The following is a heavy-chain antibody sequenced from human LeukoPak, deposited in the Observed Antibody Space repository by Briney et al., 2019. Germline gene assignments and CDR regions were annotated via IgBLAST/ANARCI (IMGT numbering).Heavy chain of an antibody. D-gene: IGHD6-6*01. CDR2: IKQDGSEK. V-gene: IGHV3-7*03. CDR1: GFTISSYW. J-gene: IGHJ4*02. CDR3: ARRFSSFDY. Sequence: GSLRLSCVASGFTISSYWMHWVRQAPGKGLEWVANIKQDGSEKYYVDSVKGRFTISRDNAKNSLYLQMNSLRAEDTAVYYCARRFSSFDYWGQGTLVTVSS.